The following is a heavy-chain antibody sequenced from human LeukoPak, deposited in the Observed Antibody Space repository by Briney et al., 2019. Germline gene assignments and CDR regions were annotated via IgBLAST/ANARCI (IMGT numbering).Heavy chain of an antibody. D-gene: IGHD2-2*01. CDR1: GGSISSYY. Sequence: SETLSLTCTVSGGSISSYYWSWIRQPAGKGLEWIGRIYTSGSTNYDPSLKSRVTMSVDTSKNQFSLKLSSVTAADTAVYYCARDRAVPAARVLGDAFDIWGQGTMVTVSS. CDR2: IYTSGST. J-gene: IGHJ3*02. V-gene: IGHV4-4*07. CDR3: ARDRAVPAARVLGDAFDI.